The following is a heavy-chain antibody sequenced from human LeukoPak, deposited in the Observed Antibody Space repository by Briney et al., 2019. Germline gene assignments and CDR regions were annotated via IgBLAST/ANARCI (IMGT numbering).Heavy chain of an antibody. D-gene: IGHD2-2*01. Sequence: ASVKVSCKASGYTFTSYDINWVRQATGQGLEWMGLMNPNSGNTGNAQKFQGRVTITRNTSISTAYMELSSLRSEDTAVYYCARVPAAMGYYYYYYMDVWGKGTTVTVSS. V-gene: IGHV1-8*03. CDR3: ARVPAAMGYYYYYYMDV. CDR2: MNPNSGNT. CDR1: GYTFTSYD. J-gene: IGHJ6*03.